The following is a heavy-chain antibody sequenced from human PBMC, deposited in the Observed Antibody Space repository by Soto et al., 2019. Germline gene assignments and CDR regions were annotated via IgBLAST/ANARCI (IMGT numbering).Heavy chain of an antibody. Sequence: GASVKVSCKASGGTFSSYAISWVRQAPGQGLEWMGGIIPIFGTANYAQKFQGRVTITADESTSTAYMELSSLRSEDTAVYYCAREITMVRGSGYGMDVWGQGTTVTVSS. CDR2: IIPIFGTA. V-gene: IGHV1-69*13. CDR3: AREITMVRGSGYGMDV. J-gene: IGHJ6*02. D-gene: IGHD3-10*01. CDR1: GGTFSSYA.